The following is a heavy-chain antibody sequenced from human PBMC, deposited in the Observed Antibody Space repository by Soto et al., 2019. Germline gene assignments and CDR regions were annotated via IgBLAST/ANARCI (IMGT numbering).Heavy chain of an antibody. D-gene: IGHD1-1*01. V-gene: IGHV1-18*01. CDR3: ARGHDIMTGWKLEF. J-gene: IGHJ4*02. CDR1: GYSFTDFG. CDR2: ISAYNGNR. Sequence: QAQLVQSGSEVKKPGASVKVSCKASGYSFTDFGVNWVRQAPGQGLEWLGWISAYNGNRVYAQSFQGRLTVTTATTRDTSYLELTNLRSDDTAIYYCARGHDIMTGWKLEFWGQGTPVTGSS.